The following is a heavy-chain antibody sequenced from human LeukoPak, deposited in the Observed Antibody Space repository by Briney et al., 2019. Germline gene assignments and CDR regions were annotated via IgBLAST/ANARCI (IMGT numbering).Heavy chain of an antibody. CDR1: EFSFSSYS. D-gene: IGHD2-15*01. CDR2: MSGDGSKT. CDR3: ASTQRGDYFDY. V-gene: IGHV3-30*14. Sequence: GGSLRLSCEAYEFSFSSYSMHWVRQTPDKGLDWLAVMSGDGSKTFYADSVKGQFTISRDNSKNTLYLQMNSLRAEDTAVYYCASTQRGDYFDYWGQGTLVTVSS. J-gene: IGHJ4*02.